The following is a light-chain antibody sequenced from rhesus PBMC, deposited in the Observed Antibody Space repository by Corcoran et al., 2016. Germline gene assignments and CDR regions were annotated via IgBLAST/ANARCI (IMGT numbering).Light chain of an antibody. Sequence: DIQMTQSPSSLSASVGDRVTITCRASQGISTYLNWYQQKPGKAPKRLIYAASSLESGVPSRFSGSGAGTDFTLTISSRQPEDFATDYCLQYNSDPYSFGQGTKVEIK. CDR1: QGISTY. J-gene: IGKJ2*01. CDR2: AAS. CDR3: LQYNSDPYS. V-gene: IGKV1-43*02.